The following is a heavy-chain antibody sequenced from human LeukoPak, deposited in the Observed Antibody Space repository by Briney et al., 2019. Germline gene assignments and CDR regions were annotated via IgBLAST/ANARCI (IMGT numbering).Heavy chain of an antibody. CDR1: GGSISSYY. Sequence: PSETLSLTCTVSGGSISSYYWSWIRQPPGKGLEWIGYIYYSGSTNYNPSLKSRVTISVDTSKNQFSLKLSSVTAADTAVYYCAREPNTIFGLYYFDYWGQGTLVTVSS. V-gene: IGHV4-59*01. D-gene: IGHD3-3*01. J-gene: IGHJ4*02. CDR2: IYYSGST. CDR3: AREPNTIFGLYYFDY.